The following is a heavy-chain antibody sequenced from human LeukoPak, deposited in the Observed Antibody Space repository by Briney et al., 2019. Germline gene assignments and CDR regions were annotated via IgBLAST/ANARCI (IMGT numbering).Heavy chain of an antibody. CDR2: ISDSGNT. V-gene: IGHV3-23*01. Sequence: PGGSLRLSCAASGFTLSSYAMSWVRQAPGKGLEWVSAISDSGNTYHADSVKGRFTISRDSSKNTLFLQMNRLRPEDAAVYYCARSGYSGYDLYYYYYYMDVWGKGTTVTVSS. CDR3: ARSGYSGYDLYYYYYYMDV. CDR1: GFTLSSYA. J-gene: IGHJ6*03. D-gene: IGHD5-12*01.